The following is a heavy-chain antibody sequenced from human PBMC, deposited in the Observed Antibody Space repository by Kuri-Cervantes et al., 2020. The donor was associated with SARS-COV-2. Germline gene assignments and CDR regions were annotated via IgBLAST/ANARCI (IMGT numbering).Heavy chain of an antibody. CDR2: VSDTGS. Sequence: SETLSLTCIVSGDSMSGSYWTWMRKSPGRGLEWIGYVSDTGSRYNPSLGSRVTISVDTSKNQFSLGLTSVTAADTALYSCAKDKIGDGKPIIYWGRGILVTVSS. D-gene: IGHD1-14*01. CDR3: AKDKIGDGKPIIY. CDR1: GDSMSGSY. V-gene: IGHV4-59*01. J-gene: IGHJ4*02.